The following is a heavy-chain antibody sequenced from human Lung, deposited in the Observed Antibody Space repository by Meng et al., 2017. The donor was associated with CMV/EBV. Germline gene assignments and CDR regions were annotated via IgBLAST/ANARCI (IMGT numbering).Heavy chain of an antibody. Sequence: HVHVRAAGPAQVKPSGPLSLPCAVSGDSITNHTWWAWVRQPQGKGLEWIGEIPHRGSSAYNPSLKSRVSMSIDKSKNQFSLKLTSVTAADTAVYHCLRRSGGSVWGQGTLVTVSS. CDR1: GDSITNHTW. V-gene: IGHV4-4*02. CDR2: IPHRGSS. CDR3: LRRSGGSV. D-gene: IGHD3-10*01. J-gene: IGHJ1*01.